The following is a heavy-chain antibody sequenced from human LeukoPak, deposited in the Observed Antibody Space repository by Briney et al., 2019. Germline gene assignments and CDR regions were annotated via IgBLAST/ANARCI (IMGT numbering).Heavy chain of an antibody. D-gene: IGHD5-18*01. Sequence: GGSLRLSCAASGFTFSSYWMSWVRQAPGKGLEWVANIKQDGSEKYYVDSVKGRFTISRDNAKNSLYLQMNSLRAEDTAVYYCARDGGYSYGRLDYWGQGTLVTVSS. J-gene: IGHJ4*02. V-gene: IGHV3-7*01. CDR3: ARDGGYSYGRLDY. CDR2: IKQDGSEK. CDR1: GFTFSSYW.